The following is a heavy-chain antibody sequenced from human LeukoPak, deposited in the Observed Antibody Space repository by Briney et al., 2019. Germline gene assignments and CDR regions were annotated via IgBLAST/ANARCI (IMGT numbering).Heavy chain of an antibody. CDR3: ASQNPVGPWGNWFDP. CDR1: GGYISSYY. V-gene: IGHV4-59*08. J-gene: IGHJ5*02. Sequence: SETLSLTCTVSGGYISSYYWSWIRQPPRQGLAWIGYIYYSGSTHYNPSLQSRVTISVDTPKNQTSLNLTSVTAADTCLYYCASQNPVGPWGNWFDPWGQGTLVTVSS. CDR2: IYYSGST. D-gene: IGHD1-26*01.